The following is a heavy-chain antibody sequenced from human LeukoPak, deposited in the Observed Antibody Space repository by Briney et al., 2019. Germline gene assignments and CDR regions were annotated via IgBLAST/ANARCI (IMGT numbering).Heavy chain of an antibody. D-gene: IGHD2-21*02. J-gene: IGHJ3*02. V-gene: IGHV4-39*01. CDR3: ARHPIYTTAAFDI. Sequence: PSETLSLTCTVSGDSISSSSYYWGWSRQPPGKGLEWLGSIYYSGSTYYNPSLKSRGTISVDTSKNQFSLKLSSVTAAYTAVYYCARHPIYTTAAFDIWGQETMVTVSS. CDR1: GDSISSSSYY. CDR2: IYYSGST.